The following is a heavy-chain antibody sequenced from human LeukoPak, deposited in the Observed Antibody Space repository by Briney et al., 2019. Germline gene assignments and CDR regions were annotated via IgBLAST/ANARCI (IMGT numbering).Heavy chain of an antibody. CDR3: ARGLYCGGDCYSGVFDY. CDR2: INHSGST. D-gene: IGHD2-21*02. CDR1: GGSFSGYY. J-gene: IGHJ4*02. Sequence: SETLSLTCAVYGGSFSGYYWSWIRQPPGKGLEWIGEINHSGSTNYNPSLKSRVTISVDTSKNQFSLKLSSVTAADTAVYYCARGLYCGGDCYSGVFDYWGQGTLVTASS. V-gene: IGHV4-34*01.